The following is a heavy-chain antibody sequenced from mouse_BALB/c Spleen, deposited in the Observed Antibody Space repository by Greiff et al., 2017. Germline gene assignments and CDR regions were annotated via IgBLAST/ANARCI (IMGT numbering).Heavy chain of an antibody. V-gene: IGHV5-6-4*01. D-gene: IGHD1-1*01. Sequence: EVMLVESGGGLVKPGGSLKLSCAASGFTFSSYTMSWVRQTPEKRLEWVATISSGGSYTYYPDSVKGRFTISRDNAKNTLYLQMSSLKSEDTAMYYCTRGVITTVVPFDYWGQGTTLTVSS. J-gene: IGHJ2*01. CDR3: TRGVITTVVPFDY. CDR1: GFTFSSYT. CDR2: ISSGGSYT.